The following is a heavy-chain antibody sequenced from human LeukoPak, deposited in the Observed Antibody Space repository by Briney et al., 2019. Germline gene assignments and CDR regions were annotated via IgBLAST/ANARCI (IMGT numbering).Heavy chain of an antibody. CDR2: IYYSGST. V-gene: IGHV4-59*08. CDR3: ASLSGNQLDYGMDV. J-gene: IGHJ6*02. CDR1: GGSISSYY. D-gene: IGHD3-10*01. Sequence: SETLSLTCTVSGGSISSYYWSWIRQPPGKGLEWIGYIYYSGSTYYNPSLKSRFTISVDTSKNQFPLKLSSVTAADTAVYYCASLSGNQLDYGMDVWGQGTTVTVSS.